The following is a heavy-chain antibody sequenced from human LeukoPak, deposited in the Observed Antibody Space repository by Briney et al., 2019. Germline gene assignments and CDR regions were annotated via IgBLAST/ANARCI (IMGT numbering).Heavy chain of an antibody. CDR2: IYTSGST. Sequence: PSETLSLTCTVSGASVNSGNYYWTWIRRPAGKRLEWIGRIYTSGSTNYNPSLKSRVTISIDASKNQFSLRLSSVTAADTAVYYCTRGGELMNFWGQGTLVTVSS. V-gene: IGHV4-61*02. J-gene: IGHJ4*02. D-gene: IGHD1-26*01. CDR3: TRGGELMNF. CDR1: GASVNSGNYY.